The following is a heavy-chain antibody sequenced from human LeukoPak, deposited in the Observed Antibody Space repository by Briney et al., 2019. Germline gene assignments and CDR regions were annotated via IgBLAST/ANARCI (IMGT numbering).Heavy chain of an antibody. CDR2: INAGNGNT. J-gene: IGHJ6*03. V-gene: IGHV1-3*01. CDR3: AREAAAGGGYYYYYMDV. CDR1: GYTFTSYA. D-gene: IGHD6-13*01. Sequence: ASVKVSCKASGYTFTSYAMHWVRQAPGQRLEWMGWINAGNGNTKYSQKFQGRVTITRDTSASTAYMELSSLRSDDTAVYYCAREAAAGGGYYYYYMDVWGKGTTVTVSS.